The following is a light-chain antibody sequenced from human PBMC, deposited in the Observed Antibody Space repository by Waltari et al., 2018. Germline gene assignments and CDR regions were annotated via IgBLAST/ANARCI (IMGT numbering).Light chain of an antibody. CDR3: QQYNSYSLLT. V-gene: IGKV1-5*03. Sequence: DIQMTQSPSTLSASVGDRVTLTCRASQSISNWLAWYQQKPGKDPKLLIYKASTLESGVPSRFSGSGSGTECTLTISSVQPDEFATYYCQQYNSYSLLTFGGGTKVEIK. CDR1: QSISNW. CDR2: KAS. J-gene: IGKJ4*01.